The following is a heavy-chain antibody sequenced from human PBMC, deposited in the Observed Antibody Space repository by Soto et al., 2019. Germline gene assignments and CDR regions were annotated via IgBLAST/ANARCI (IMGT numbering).Heavy chain of an antibody. V-gene: IGHV4-4*02. J-gene: IGHJ6*02. CDR3: ASYRYFDWYYYYYGMDV. Sequence: PSETLSLTXAVSGGSISSSNWWSWVRQPPGKGLEWIGEIYHSGSTNYNPPLKSRVTISVDKSKNQFSLKLSSVTAADTAVYYCASYRYFDWYYYYYGMDVWGQGTTVTVSS. D-gene: IGHD3-9*01. CDR1: GGSISSSNW. CDR2: IYHSGST.